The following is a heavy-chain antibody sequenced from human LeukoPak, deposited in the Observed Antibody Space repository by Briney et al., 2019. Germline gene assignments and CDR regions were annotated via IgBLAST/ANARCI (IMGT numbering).Heavy chain of an antibody. V-gene: IGHV3-49*03. CDR1: GFAFRDYA. CDR3: TRDLRWYFDY. CDR2: IKSKTYGATA. J-gene: IGHJ4*02. D-gene: IGHD2-21*01. Sequence: GGPLRLSCTASGFAFRDYAVNWIRQAPGKGLEWVGFIKSKTYGATAEYAASVQGRFTISRDDSKSIAYLQLDGLNTEDTGVYYCTRDLRWYFDYWGQGTLVTVSS.